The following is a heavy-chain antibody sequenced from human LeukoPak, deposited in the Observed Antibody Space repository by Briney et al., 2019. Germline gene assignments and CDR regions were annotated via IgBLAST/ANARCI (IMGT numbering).Heavy chain of an antibody. V-gene: IGHV3-23*01. CDR1: GFPFSDHVFSSYA. Sequence: PGGSLRLSCAVSGFPFSDHVFSSYAMNWVRQAPGKGLEWVSGISGSGGHTHYADTVQGRFTISRDNSRDTLYLHMKSLRVEDTALYYCAKDFRRTPIDGFDIWGQGTMVTVSS. CDR2: ISGSGGHT. CDR3: AKDFRRTPIDGFDI. J-gene: IGHJ3*02. D-gene: IGHD2-2*01.